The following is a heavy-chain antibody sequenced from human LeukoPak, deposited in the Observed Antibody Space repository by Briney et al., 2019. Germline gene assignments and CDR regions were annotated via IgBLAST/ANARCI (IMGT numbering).Heavy chain of an antibody. V-gene: IGHV7-4-1*02. D-gene: IGHD1-1*01. CDR2: INTYTGNP. Sequence: ASVKVSCKASGYSFTSYTMIWVGQAPGQGLELMGWINTYTGNPTYAQGFTGRFVFSLDTSVSTAYVLISSLKAEDTAVYYCARKNVEPDRYFDYWGQGTLVTVSS. CDR1: GYSFTSYT. J-gene: IGHJ4*02. CDR3: ARKNVEPDRYFDY.